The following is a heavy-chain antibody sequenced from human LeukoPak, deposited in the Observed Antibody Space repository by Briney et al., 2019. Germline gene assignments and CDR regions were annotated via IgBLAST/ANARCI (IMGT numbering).Heavy chain of an antibody. CDR1: GGSISSYY. D-gene: IGHD2-2*01. Sequence: SETLSLTCTVSGGSISSYYWSWIRQPPGKGLEWIGYIYTSGSTNYNPSPKSRVTISVDTSKNQFSLKLSSVTAADTAVYYCASVAGDCSSTSCYHYFDYWGQGTLVTVSS. V-gene: IGHV4-4*09. J-gene: IGHJ4*02. CDR3: ASVAGDCSSTSCYHYFDY. CDR2: IYTSGST.